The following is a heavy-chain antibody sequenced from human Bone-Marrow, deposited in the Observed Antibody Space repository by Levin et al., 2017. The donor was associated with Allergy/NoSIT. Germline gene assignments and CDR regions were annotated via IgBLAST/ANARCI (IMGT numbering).Heavy chain of an antibody. J-gene: IGHJ5*02. V-gene: IGHV4-34*01. CDR3: ARVPTVVVRGVTSWFDP. CDR2: INHSGST. Sequence: SQTHSLTCAVYGGSFSGSYWSWIRQPPGKGLEWIGEINHSGSTNYNPSLKSRVTISVDTSKNQFSLKLSSVTAADTAVYYCARVPTVVVRGVTSWFDPWGQGTLVTVSS. D-gene: IGHD3-10*01. CDR1: GGSFSGSY.